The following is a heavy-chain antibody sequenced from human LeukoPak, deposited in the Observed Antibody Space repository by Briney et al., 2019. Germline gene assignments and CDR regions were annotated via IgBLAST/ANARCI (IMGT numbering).Heavy chain of an antibody. CDR3: TRGQGLYH. CDR1: GFTFSDST. Sequence: GGSLRLSCAASGFTFSDSTMSWYRQAPGKGLEWVGFVRRKVYGGTAEYAASVKGRFTISRDDSKSIAYLQMDSLKTEDTAVYYCTRGQGLYHWGQGTLVTVSS. V-gene: IGHV3-49*03. J-gene: IGHJ4*02. CDR2: VRRKVYGGTA. D-gene: IGHD2/OR15-2a*01.